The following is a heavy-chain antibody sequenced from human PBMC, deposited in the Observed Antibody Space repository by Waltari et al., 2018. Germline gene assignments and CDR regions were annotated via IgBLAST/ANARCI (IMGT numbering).Heavy chain of an antibody. V-gene: IGHV4-34*01. Sequence: QVQLQQWGAGLLKPSETLSLTCAVYGGSFSGFYWNWHHQPPGRGLEWIGEINHSGSTNYNPSLKSRVTIALDTSRNHFSLKLSSVTAADTAVYYCARADRGPRFTSGSSATPDWGPWGQGTLVTVSS. CDR2: INHSGST. CDR3: ARADRGPRFTSGSSATPDWGP. J-gene: IGHJ5*02. D-gene: IGHD1-26*01. CDR1: GGSFSGFY.